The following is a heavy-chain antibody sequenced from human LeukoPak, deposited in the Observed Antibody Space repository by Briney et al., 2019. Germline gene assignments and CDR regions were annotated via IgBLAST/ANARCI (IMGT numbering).Heavy chain of an antibody. CDR2: ISGSGGST. Sequence: GGSLRLSCAVSGFTFSSYWMHWVRQAPGKGLEWVSAISGSGGSTYYADSVKGRFTISRDNSKNTLYLQMNSLRAEDTAVYYCASRYFDWSRAFDYWGQGTLVTVSS. D-gene: IGHD3-9*01. CDR3: ASRYFDWSRAFDY. CDR1: GFTFSSYW. V-gene: IGHV3-23*01. J-gene: IGHJ4*02.